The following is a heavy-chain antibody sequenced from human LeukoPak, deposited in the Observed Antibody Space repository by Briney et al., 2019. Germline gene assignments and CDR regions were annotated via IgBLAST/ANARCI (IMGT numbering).Heavy chain of an antibody. CDR1: GGSISSYY. J-gene: IGHJ4*02. CDR2: IYYSGST. V-gene: IGHV4-59*12. Sequence: SETLSLTCTVSGGSISSYYWSWIRQPPGKGLEWIGYIYYSGSTNYNPSLKSRVTISVDTSKNQFSLKLSSVTAADTAVYYCARDSNVDEGFDYWGQGTLVTVSS. CDR3: ARDSNVDEGFDY. D-gene: IGHD5-12*01.